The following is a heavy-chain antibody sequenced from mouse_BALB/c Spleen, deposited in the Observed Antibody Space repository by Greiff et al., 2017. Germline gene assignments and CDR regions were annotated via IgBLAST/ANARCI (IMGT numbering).Heavy chain of an antibody. D-gene: IGHD2-3*01. CDR1: GFTFSSYA. J-gene: IGHJ4*01. CDR3: ARKGYYEAMDY. Sequence: EVKLVESGGGLVKPGGSLKLSCAASGFTFSSYAMSWVRQSPEKRLEWVAEISSGGSYTYYPDTVTGRFTISRDNAKNTLYLEMSSLRSEDTAMYYCARKGYYEAMDYWGQGTSVTVSS. CDR2: ISSGGSYT. V-gene: IGHV5-9-4*01.